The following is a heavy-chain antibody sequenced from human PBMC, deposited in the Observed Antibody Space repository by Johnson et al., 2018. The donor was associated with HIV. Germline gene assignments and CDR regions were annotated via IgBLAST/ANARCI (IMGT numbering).Heavy chain of an antibody. CDR3: SKLVHYNNVDI. V-gene: IGHV3-7*02. J-gene: IGHJ3*02. D-gene: IGHD3-10*01. CDR1: GFTFSKSY. CDR2: IKEDRGEK. Sequence: VQLVESGGGLVQPGRSLRLSCAASGFTFSKSYITWVRQAPGKGLEWMANIKEDRGEKYYVGSVKGRFTVSRDNSRNTLYLQMNSLRAEDTAMYYCSKLVHYNNVDIWGQGTMVTVSS.